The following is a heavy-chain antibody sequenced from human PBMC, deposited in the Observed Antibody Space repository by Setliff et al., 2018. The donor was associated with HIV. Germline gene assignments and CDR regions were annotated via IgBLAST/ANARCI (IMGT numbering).Heavy chain of an antibody. V-gene: IGHV4-59*13. D-gene: IGHD5-18*01. CDR2: IYYGVST. CDR1: GGSISSYY. J-gene: IGHJ4*02. Sequence: PSETLSLTCTVSGGSISSYYWSWIRQPPGKGLEWIAYIYYGVSTNYNPSLKSRVTISVDTSKNQSSLKLSSVTAADTAVYYCARDKGYNSFDYWGQGTLVTVSS. CDR3: ARDKGYNSFDY.